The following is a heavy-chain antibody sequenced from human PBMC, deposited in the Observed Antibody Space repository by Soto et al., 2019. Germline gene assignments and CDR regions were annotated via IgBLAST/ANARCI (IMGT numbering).Heavy chain of an antibody. D-gene: IGHD2-2*01. CDR3: ARGGVVVPAAMVAESLAPLYYMDV. Sequence: QVQLQQWGAGLLKPSDTLSLTCAVYGGSFSGYYWSWIRQPPGKGLEWIGEINHSGSTDYNPSLKSGVTISVDTSKNQFSLKLSSVTAADTAVYYCARGGVVVPAAMVAESLAPLYYMDVWGKGTTVSVSS. CDR1: GGSFSGYY. V-gene: IGHV4-34*01. CDR2: INHSGST. J-gene: IGHJ6*03.